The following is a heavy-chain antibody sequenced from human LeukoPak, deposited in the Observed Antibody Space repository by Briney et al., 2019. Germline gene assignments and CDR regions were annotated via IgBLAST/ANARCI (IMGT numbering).Heavy chain of an antibody. D-gene: IGHD1-26*01. V-gene: IGHV1-2*02. CDR1: GYTFTDYY. CDR2: INPNSGGT. Sequence: ASVKVSCKASGYTFTDYYLHWVRQAPGQGLEWMGWINPNSGGTNYAQKFQGRVTMTRDTSITTAYMELTRLRSDDTAVYYCARGAAGRPYYFDYWGQGTLVTVSS. J-gene: IGHJ4*02. CDR3: ARGAAGRPYYFDY.